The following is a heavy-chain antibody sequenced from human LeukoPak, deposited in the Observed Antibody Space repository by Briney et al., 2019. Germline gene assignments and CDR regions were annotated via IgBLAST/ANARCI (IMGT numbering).Heavy chain of an antibody. CDR3: ARTLYDILTGNPFDY. Sequence: PSETLSLTCAVSGYSISSGYYWGWIRPPPGRGLEWIGRIYHSGSTYYNPSLKGRVTISVDTSKNQFSLKLSSVTAADTAVYYCARTLYDILTGNPFDYWGQGTLVTVSS. D-gene: IGHD3-9*01. CDR2: IYHSGST. V-gene: IGHV4-38-2*01. J-gene: IGHJ4*02. CDR1: GYSISSGYY.